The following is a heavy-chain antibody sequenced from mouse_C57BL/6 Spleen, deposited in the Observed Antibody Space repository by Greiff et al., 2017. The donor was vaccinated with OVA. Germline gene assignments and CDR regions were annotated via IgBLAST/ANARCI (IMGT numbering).Heavy chain of an antibody. V-gene: IGHV1-52*01. CDR1: GYTFTSYW. CDR2: IDPSDSET. CDR3: ARSDYGSSSGY. Sequence: QVQLQQPGAELVRPGSSVKLSCKASGYTFTSYWMHWVKQSPIQGLEWIGNIDPSDSETHYNQKFKDKATLTVDKSSSTAYMQLSSLTSEDSAVYYCARSDYGSSSGYWGQGTTLTVSS. D-gene: IGHD1-1*01. J-gene: IGHJ2*01.